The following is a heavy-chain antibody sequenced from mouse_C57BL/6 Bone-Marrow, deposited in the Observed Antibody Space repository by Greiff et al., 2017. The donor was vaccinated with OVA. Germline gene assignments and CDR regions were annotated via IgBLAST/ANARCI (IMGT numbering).Heavy chain of an antibody. J-gene: IGHJ4*01. D-gene: IGHD1-3*01. V-gene: IGHV5-2*01. Sequence: EVQLVESGGGLVQPGESLKLSCESNEFEFPSHDMSWVRQTPEKRLELVAAINSDGGSNYYPDTMERRFIISRDNTKKTLYLQMSSMRSEDAAVYYCERERGNNIYEAMDDWGEGTSVTVSS. CDR1: EFEFPSHD. CDR3: ERERGNNIYEAMDD. CDR2: INSDGGSN.